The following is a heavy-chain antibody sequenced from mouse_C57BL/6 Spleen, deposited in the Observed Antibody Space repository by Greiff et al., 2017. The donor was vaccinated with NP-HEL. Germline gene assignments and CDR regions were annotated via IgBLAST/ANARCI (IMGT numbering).Heavy chain of an antibody. D-gene: IGHD2-4*01. Sequence: EVQLQQSGPGLVKPSQSLSLTCSVTGYSITSGYYWNWIRQFPGNKLEWMGYISYDGSNNYNPSLKNRISITRDTSKNQFFLKLNSVTTEDTATYYGARVDYDYDGGFAYWGQGTLVTVSA. V-gene: IGHV3-6*01. CDR1: GYSITSGYY. CDR2: ISYDGSN. J-gene: IGHJ3*01. CDR3: ARVDYDYDGGFAY.